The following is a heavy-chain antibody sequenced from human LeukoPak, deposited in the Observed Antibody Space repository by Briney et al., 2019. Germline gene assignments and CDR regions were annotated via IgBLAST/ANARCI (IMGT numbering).Heavy chain of an antibody. D-gene: IGHD1-26*01. CDR3: VRRGSWGGSYVFWYFDL. J-gene: IGHJ2*01. Sequence: GESLKISCKGSGYSFTSYWIGWVRQMPGKGLEWMGIIYPGDSDTRYSPSFQGQVTISADKSISTAYLQWSSLKASDTAMYYCVRRGSWGGSYVFWYFDLWGRGTLVTVSS. V-gene: IGHV5-51*01. CDR2: IYPGDSDT. CDR1: GYSFTSYW.